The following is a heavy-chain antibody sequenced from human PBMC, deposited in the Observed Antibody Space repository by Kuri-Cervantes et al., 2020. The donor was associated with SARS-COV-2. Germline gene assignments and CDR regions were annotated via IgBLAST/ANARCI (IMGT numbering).Heavy chain of an antibody. V-gene: IGHV3-30*03. Sequence: GGSLRLSCAASGFTFSRHGMHWVRQAPGKGLEWVAVISYDESIENYADSVKGRFTISRDNSKNMVYLQMDSLRAEDTAVYYCSLSSSSVYYYYMDVWGKGTTVTVSS. J-gene: IGHJ6*03. D-gene: IGHD6-13*01. CDR1: GFTFSRHG. CDR3: SLSSSSVYYYYMDV. CDR2: ISYDESIE.